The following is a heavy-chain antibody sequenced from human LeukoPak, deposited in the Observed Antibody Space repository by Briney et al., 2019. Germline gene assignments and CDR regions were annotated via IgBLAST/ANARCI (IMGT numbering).Heavy chain of an antibody. CDR3: ARYQGVRPMFYYMDV. Sequence: ASVKVSCKASGYTFTSYYMHWVRQAPGQGLEWMGIINPSGGSTSYAQKFQGRVTMTRDMSTSTVYMELSGLRSEDTAVYYCARYQGVRPMFYYMDVWGKGTTVTVSS. V-gene: IGHV1-46*01. CDR2: INPSGGST. J-gene: IGHJ6*03. CDR1: GYTFTSYY. D-gene: IGHD1-1*01.